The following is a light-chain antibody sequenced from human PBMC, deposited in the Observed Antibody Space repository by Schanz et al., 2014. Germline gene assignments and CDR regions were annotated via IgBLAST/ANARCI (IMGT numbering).Light chain of an antibody. CDR1: QSVSSY. V-gene: IGKV3-11*01. CDR2: DAS. J-gene: IGKJ5*01. CDR3: QQRSNWPIT. Sequence: DIVLTQSPGTLSLSPGEGATLSCRASQSVSSYLAWYQQKPGQAPRLLIYDASNRATGIPARFSGSGSGTDFTLTISGLEPEDFAVYYCQQRSNWPITFGQGTRLEIK.